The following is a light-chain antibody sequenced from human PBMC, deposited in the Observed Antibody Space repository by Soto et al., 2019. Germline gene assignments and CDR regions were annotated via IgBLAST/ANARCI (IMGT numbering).Light chain of an antibody. CDR3: QQYNKWPPGT. Sequence: EIVMTQSPATLSVSPGERAIFSCRACQGVSNNLAWYQQKPGQAPRLLIYGASSRATGIPARFSGSGSGTVFTLTISSLQSEDFAVYYCQQYNKWPPGTFGQGTKV. V-gene: IGKV3-15*01. CDR2: GAS. J-gene: IGKJ1*01. CDR1: QGVSNN.